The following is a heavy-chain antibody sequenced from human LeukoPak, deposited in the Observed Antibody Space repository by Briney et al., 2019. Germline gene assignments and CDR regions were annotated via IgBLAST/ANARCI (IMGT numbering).Heavy chain of an antibody. CDR3: ASYTVTTRRAFDY. CDR2: INHSGST. J-gene: IGHJ4*02. D-gene: IGHD4-17*01. CDR1: GGSFSGYY. Sequence: PSETLSLTCAVYGGSFSGYYWSWIRQPPGKGLEWIGEINHSGSTNYNPSLKSRVTISVDTSKNQFSLKLSSVTAADTAVYYCASYTVTTRRAFDYWGQGTLVTVSS. V-gene: IGHV4-34*01.